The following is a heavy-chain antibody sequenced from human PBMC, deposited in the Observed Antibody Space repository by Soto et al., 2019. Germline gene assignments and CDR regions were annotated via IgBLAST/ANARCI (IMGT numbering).Heavy chain of an antibody. CDR1: GFTFTSSA. V-gene: IGHV1-58*02. CDR3: AADSYYDFWSGYPI. D-gene: IGHD3-3*01. J-gene: IGHJ3*02. Sequence: SVKVSCKASGFTFTSSAMQWVRQARGQRLEWIGWIVVGSGNTNYAQKFQERVTITRDMSTSTAYMELSSLRSEDTAVYYCAADSYYDFWSGYPIWGQGTMVTVSS. CDR2: IVVGSGNT.